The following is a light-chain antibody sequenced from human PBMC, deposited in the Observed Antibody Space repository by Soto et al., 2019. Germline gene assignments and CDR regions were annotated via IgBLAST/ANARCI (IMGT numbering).Light chain of an antibody. Sequence: DLPMTQSPSSLSASVGDRVTITCRASQTITSYLNWYQQKPGKAPKLLVYAASTWLSGVPARLSGGGSGTDFTLIIDSLQPADFATYYCQQSYRSPWTFGQGTKVEVK. CDR3: QQSYRSPWT. V-gene: IGKV1-39*01. CDR1: QTITSY. J-gene: IGKJ1*01. CDR2: AAS.